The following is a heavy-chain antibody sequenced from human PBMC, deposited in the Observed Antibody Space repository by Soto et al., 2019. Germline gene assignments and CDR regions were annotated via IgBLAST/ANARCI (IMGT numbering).Heavy chain of an antibody. J-gene: IGHJ4*02. D-gene: IGHD6-19*01. V-gene: IGHV3-30*18. CDR3: AKGGRQWLVTSDFNY. Sequence: VYLLDSGGGLVQPGGSLRVSCVASRFTFDNYVMSWVRQAPGKGLEWVAVVSHDGRNTHYADSVKGRFTISRDSSKNTVSLEMTSLRAEDTAVYYCAKGGRQWLVTSDFNYWGQGALVTVSS. CDR2: VSHDGRNT. CDR1: RFTFDNYV.